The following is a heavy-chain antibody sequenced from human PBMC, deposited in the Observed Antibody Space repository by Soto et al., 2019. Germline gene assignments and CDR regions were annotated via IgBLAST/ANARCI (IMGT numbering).Heavy chain of an antibody. V-gene: IGHV3-30-3*01. CDR3: ARDYKLGDAFDI. Sequence: QVQLVESGGGVVQPGRSLRLSCAASGFTFSSYAMHWVRQAPGKGLEWVAVISYDGSNKYYADSVKGRFTISRDNSKNTLDLQMNSLRAEDTAVYYCARDYKLGDAFDIWGQGTMVTVSS. D-gene: IGHD1-1*01. CDR2: ISYDGSNK. J-gene: IGHJ3*02. CDR1: GFTFSSYA.